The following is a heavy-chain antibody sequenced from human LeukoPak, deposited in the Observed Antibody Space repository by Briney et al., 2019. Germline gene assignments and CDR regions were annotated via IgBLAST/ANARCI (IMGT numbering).Heavy chain of an antibody. CDR1: GFTFSTYT. CDR2: IVGSNGKT. Sequence: GGSLRLSCAASGFTFSTYTMQWVRQAPGKGLDWVSGIVGSNGKTYYADSVKGRFTISRDNSKNTLYLQMNSLRAEDTAVYFCAKDYRPDGYNDLDYWGQGTQVTVSS. D-gene: IGHD5-24*01. CDR3: AKDYRPDGYNDLDY. V-gene: IGHV3-23*01. J-gene: IGHJ4*02.